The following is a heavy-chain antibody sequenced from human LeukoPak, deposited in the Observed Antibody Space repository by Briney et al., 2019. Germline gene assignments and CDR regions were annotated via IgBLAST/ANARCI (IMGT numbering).Heavy chain of an antibody. V-gene: IGHV4-30-4*01. CDR1: GVSISTSGYY. J-gene: IGHJ1*01. D-gene: IGHD4-17*01. CDR3: ARGGPYGDPYTF. CDR2: IPFRGGT. Sequence: SETLSLTCTVTGVSISTSGYYWSWIRQTPGRGLELIGFIPFRGGTYYNPFLTNRISISLDTSNNQFSLKLSSVTAADRAVYYCARGGPYGDPYTFWGQGAVIAVSS.